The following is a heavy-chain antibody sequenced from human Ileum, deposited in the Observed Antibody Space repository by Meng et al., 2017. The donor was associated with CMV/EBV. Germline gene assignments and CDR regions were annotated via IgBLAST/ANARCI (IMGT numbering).Heavy chain of an antibody. D-gene: IGHD2-2*01. J-gene: IGHJ4*02. Sequence: GESLKISCAASGRNFNRYGMHWVRQAPGKGLEWVATISYDGSKTYYRDSVRGRFAILRDNSKNTLDLQLNSLRTDDTAVYYCAAEYQLINAPYYAYWGQGKLVNGAS. CDR2: ISYDGSKT. CDR3: AAEYQLINAPYYAY. V-gene: IGHV3-30*10. CDR1: GRNFNRYG.